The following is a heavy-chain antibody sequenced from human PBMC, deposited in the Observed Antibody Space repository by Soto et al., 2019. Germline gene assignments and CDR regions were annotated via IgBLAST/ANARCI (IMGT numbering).Heavy chain of an antibody. CDR3: ARHFRGGYYPQFDY. D-gene: IGHD5-12*01. V-gene: IGHV4-59*08. Sequence: SETLSLTCTVSGGSISSYYWSWIRQPPGKGLEWIGYIYYSGSTNYNPSLKSRVTISVDTSKNQFSLKLSSVTAADTAVYYCARHFRGGYYPQFDYWGQGTQVTVSS. J-gene: IGHJ4*02. CDR2: IYYSGST. CDR1: GGSISSYY.